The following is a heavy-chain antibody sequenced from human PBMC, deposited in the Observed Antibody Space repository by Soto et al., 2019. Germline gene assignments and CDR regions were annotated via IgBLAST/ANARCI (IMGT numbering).Heavy chain of an antibody. CDR1: GFTFSSYG. V-gene: IGHV3-30*18. J-gene: IGHJ6*02. CDR2: ISYDGSNK. CDR3: AKDLQARYSGYDYVIFDYYYYGMDV. Sequence: GGSLRLSCAASGFTFSSYGMHWVRQAPGKGLEWVAVISYDGSNKYYADSVKGRFTISRDNSKNTLYLQMNSLRAEDTAVYYCAKDLQARYSGYDYVIFDYYYYGMDVWGQGTTVTVSS. D-gene: IGHD5-12*01.